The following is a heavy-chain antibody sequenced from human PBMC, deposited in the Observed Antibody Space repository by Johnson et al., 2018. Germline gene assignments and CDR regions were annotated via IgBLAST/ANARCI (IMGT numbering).Heavy chain of an antibody. Sequence: VQLVETGGGVVQPGRSLRLSCAASGFTFSSYGMHWVRQAPGKGLEWVAVIAYDGSNKYYADSVKGRFTISRDNSKNTLYLQMNSLRAEDTAVYYCARSIFGVVLDYYMDVWGKGTTVTVSS. J-gene: IGHJ6*03. CDR3: ARSIFGVVLDYYMDV. V-gene: IGHV3-30*03. CDR2: IAYDGSNK. CDR1: GFTFSSYG. D-gene: IGHD3-3*01.